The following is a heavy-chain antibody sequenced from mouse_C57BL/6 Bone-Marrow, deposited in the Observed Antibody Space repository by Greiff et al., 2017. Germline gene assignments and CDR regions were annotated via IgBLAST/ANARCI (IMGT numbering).Heavy chain of an antibody. CDR3: ARPYDYLCAMDD. J-gene: IGHJ4*01. CDR1: GYDFNNYF. V-gene: IGHV1-54*01. CDR2: INPGSGVT. Sequence: QVQLQQSGAELVRPGTSVKVSCKASGYDFNNYFIDLVKQRPEQGLEWIGVINPGSGVTTYNAKFQGKATLTADKSSSTAYMQLSSLTSEDAAVDFCARPYDYLCAMDDWGQGTSVTVSS. D-gene: IGHD2-4*01.